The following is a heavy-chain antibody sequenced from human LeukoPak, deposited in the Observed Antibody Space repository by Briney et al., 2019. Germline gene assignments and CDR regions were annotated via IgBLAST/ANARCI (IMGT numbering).Heavy chain of an antibody. V-gene: IGHV4-38-2*01. CDR3: ARIHCSSISCHISY. CDR2: IYHSGNT. CDR1: GYSISNGYF. D-gene: IGHD2-2*02. J-gene: IGHJ4*02. Sequence: SETLSLTCAVSGYSISNGYFWGWIRQPPGKGLEWIGSIYHSGNTYYNPSLKSRVTISVDTSKNQFSLKLTSVTAADTAVYYCARIHCSSISCHISYWGQGSLVTVSS.